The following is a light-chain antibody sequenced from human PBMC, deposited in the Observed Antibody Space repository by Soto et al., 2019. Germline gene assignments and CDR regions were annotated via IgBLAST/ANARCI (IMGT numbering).Light chain of an antibody. CDR3: QQYDGAPLT. J-gene: IGKJ3*01. CDR1: HTLSINS. Sequence: EIVLTQSPDTLSFSPGERATLFCRASHTLSINSLAWYQQKPGQAPRLLIYAASTRDTGIPDRFNGSGSGTDFALTINRLEPEDFAVYYCQQYDGAPLTFGPGTKVDI. V-gene: IGKV3-20*01. CDR2: AAS.